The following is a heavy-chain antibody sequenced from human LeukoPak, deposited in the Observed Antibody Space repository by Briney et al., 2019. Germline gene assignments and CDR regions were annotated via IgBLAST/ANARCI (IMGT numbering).Heavy chain of an antibody. CDR2: VNPNSGGT. CDR1: GYTFTSYD. Sequence: ASVKVSCKASGYTFTSYDINWVRQATGQGLEWMGRVNPNSGGTNYAQKFQGRVTMTRDTSISTAYMELSRLRSDDTAVYYCARVSLASGYDPFDYWGQGTLVTVSS. CDR3: ARVSLASGYDPFDY. D-gene: IGHD5-12*01. V-gene: IGHV1-2*06. J-gene: IGHJ4*02.